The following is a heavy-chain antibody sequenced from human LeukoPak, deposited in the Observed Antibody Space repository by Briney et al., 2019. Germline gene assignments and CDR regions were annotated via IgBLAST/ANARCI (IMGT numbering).Heavy chain of an antibody. CDR3: ARTAGIAVAGSRQYFDY. D-gene: IGHD6-19*01. Sequence: PSETLSLTCTVSGGLISSSSYYWGWIRQPPGKGLEWIGSFHYSESTYYNPSLKSRVTISVDTSKNQFTLKLSSVTAADTAVYYCARTAGIAVAGSRQYFDYWGQGTLVTVSS. CDR2: FHYSEST. CDR1: GGLISSSSYY. J-gene: IGHJ4*02. V-gene: IGHV4-39*01.